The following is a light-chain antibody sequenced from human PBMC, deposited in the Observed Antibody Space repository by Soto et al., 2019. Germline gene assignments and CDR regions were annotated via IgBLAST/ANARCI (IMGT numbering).Light chain of an antibody. CDR1: QSVANNY. CDR2: DAS. V-gene: IGKV3-20*01. J-gene: IGKJ4*01. CDR3: EQYGRTPLT. Sequence: EVVLTQSPGTLSLSPGERATLSCRASQSVANNYLAWYQQKHGQAPRFLIYDASSMATGIPDRFSGSGSGTDFTLTISRLEPEEFAVYYCEQYGRTPLTFGGGTKVEI.